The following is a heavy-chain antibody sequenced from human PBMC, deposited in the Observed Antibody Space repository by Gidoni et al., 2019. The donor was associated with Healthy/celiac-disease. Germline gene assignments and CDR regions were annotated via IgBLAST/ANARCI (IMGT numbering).Heavy chain of an antibody. CDR3: ARGGYCSRTSCLGLDAFDI. CDR2: TYYRSKWYN. V-gene: IGHV6-1*01. CDR1: GDSVSSNSAA. Sequence: QVQLQQSGPGLVKPSQTLSLTCAISGDSVSSNSAAWNWIRQSPSRGLEWLGRTYYRSKWYNDYAVSVKSRITINPDTSKNQFSLQLNSVTPEDTAVYYCARGGYCSRTSCLGLDAFDIWGQGTMVTVSS. J-gene: IGHJ3*02. D-gene: IGHD2-2*01.